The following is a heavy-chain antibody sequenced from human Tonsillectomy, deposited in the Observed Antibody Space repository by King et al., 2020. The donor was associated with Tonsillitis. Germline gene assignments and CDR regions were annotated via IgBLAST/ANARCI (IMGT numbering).Heavy chain of an antibody. J-gene: IGHJ6*02. D-gene: IGHD3-10*01. Sequence: QLVQSGGGVVQPGRSLRLSCAVSGLTFRNYGMHWVRQAPGKGLEWVAVISYDGSDKYYADSVKGRFTISRDNSKNTLFLQMNRLGAEDTAVYYSAKVERMVRGVIITERYYSAMDVWGQGTTVTVSS. V-gene: IGHV3-30*18. CDR2: ISYDGSDK. CDR1: GLTFRNYG. CDR3: AKVERMVRGVIITERYYSAMDV.